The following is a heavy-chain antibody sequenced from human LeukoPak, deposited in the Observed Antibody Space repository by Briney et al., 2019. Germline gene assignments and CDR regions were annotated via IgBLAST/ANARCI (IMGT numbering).Heavy chain of an antibody. J-gene: IGHJ5*02. CDR3: TRAWDL. CDR1: GYAFTTSD. V-gene: IGHV1-8*03. Sequence: ASVKVSCKASGYAFTTSDINWVRQATGQGLEWMGWMNSDSGDTGYAEKFQDRLTIVGDTSINTAYMELTNLKSEDTAVYYCTRAWDLWGRGTLVTVSS. CDR2: MNSDSGDT.